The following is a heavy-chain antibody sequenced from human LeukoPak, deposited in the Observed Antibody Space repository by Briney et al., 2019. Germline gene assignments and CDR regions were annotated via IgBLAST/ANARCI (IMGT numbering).Heavy chain of an antibody. CDR3: AKSHSVEQRGYFDY. D-gene: IGHD1/OR15-1a*01. CDR2: IANDGGST. CDR1: GFTFTTYA. J-gene: IGHJ4*02. V-gene: IGHV3-23*01. Sequence: HGGSLRLSCAASGFTFTTYAMSWVRQAPGKGLEWVSSIANDGGSTYYADSVKGRFTISRDNSRNTVYLQMNSLRAEDMAVYYCAKSHSVEQRGYFDYWGQGTLAPVSS.